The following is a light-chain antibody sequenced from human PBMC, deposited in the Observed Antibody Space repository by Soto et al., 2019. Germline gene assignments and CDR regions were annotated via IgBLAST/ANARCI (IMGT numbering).Light chain of an antibody. Sequence: QSALTQPPSASGSPGPSVTISCTGTSSDVGGYNYVSWYQQHQGKAPKLMIYEVSKRPSGVPDRCSGSKSGNTASLTVSGLQDEDEEDYYCSSYSGSNNLVFGGGTKLTVL. CDR2: EVS. J-gene: IGLJ2*01. V-gene: IGLV2-8*01. CDR3: SSYSGSNNLV. CDR1: SSDVGGYNY.